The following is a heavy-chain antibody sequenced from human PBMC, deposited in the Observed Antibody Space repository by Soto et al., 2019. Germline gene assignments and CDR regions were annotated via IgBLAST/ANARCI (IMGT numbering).Heavy chain of an antibody. D-gene: IGHD4-17*01. V-gene: IGHV3-30-3*01. J-gene: IGHJ4*02. Sequence: QVQLVESGGGVVHPGRSLRLSCAASGFTFSSFSLHWVRQAPGKGLEWVADISYDGTSKYYADSVKGRFTISRDNSKNTLYLQMTSLRAEDTAVYYCARPTVTTQIHYWGQGTLVTVSS. CDR2: ISYDGTSK. CDR1: GFTFSSFS. CDR3: ARPTVTTQIHY.